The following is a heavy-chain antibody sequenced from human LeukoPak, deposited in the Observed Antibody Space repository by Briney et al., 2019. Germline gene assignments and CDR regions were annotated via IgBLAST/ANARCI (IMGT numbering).Heavy chain of an antibody. D-gene: IGHD5-12*01. CDR2: INPNSGGT. J-gene: IGHJ4*02. V-gene: IGHV1-2*02. CDR1: GKILTGYY. Sequence: ASVKVSCKASGKILTGYYVHWVRQAPGQGLEWMGWINPNSGGTNHAQKFQGRVTMTRDTSISTAYMELSRLTTDDTAVYYCARGVSSGYDATFDYWGQGTLVTVSS. CDR3: ARGVSSGYDATFDY.